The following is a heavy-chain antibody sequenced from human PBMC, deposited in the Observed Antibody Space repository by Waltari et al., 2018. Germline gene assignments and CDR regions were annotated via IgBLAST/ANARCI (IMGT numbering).Heavy chain of an antibody. CDR1: GYTFTGYY. D-gene: IGHD3-3*01. CDR2: INPNSCVT. Sequence: QVQLVQSGAEVKKPGASVKVSCKASGYTFTGYYMHWVRQAPGQGLEGMGWINPNSCVTNDAHKFQGRVTMPRDTSISTAYMELSRLISDDTAVYYCARDRITIFGVPKGWFDPWGQGTLVTVSS. CDR3: ARDRITIFGVPKGWFDP. V-gene: IGHV1-2*07. J-gene: IGHJ5*02.